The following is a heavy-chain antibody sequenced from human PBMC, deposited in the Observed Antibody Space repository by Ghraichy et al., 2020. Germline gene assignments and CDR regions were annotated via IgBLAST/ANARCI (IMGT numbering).Heavy chain of an antibody. V-gene: IGHV3-33*01. CDR2: IWYDGSNK. J-gene: IGHJ6*03. CDR3: ARVGIVVVPAAIRDTLGIYYYYYYMDV. Sequence: GGSLRLSCAASGFTFSSYGMHWVRQAPGKGLEWVAVIWYDGSNKYYADSVKGRFTIARDNSKNTLYLQMNILRAEDTAVYYCARVGIVVVPAAIRDTLGIYYYYYYMDVWGNGTTVTVSS. D-gene: IGHD2-2*02. CDR1: GFTFSSYG.